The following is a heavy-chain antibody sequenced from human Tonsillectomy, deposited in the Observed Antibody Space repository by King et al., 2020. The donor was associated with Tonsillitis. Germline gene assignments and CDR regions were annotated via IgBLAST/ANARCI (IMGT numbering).Heavy chain of an antibody. J-gene: IGHJ3*02. CDR3: ARYCSGGSCYSDAFDI. D-gene: IGHD2-15*01. CDR1: GGSISSSSYY. Sequence: QLQESGPGLVKPSETLSLTCTVSGGSISSSSYYWGWIRQPPGKGLEWIGSIYYSGSTYYNPSLNSRVTISVDTSKNQFSLQLSSVTAADTAVYYCARYCSGGSCYSDAFDIWGQGTMVTVSS. V-gene: IGHV4-39*01. CDR2: IYYSGST.